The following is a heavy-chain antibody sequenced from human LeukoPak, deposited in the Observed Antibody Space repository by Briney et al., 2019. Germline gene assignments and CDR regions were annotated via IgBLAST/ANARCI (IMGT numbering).Heavy chain of an antibody. V-gene: IGHV4-61*05. J-gene: IGHJ3*02. D-gene: IGHD1-26*01. Sequence: SETLSLTCTVSGGSISSGSFYWGWIRQPPGKGLEWIGYNSGSTNYNPSLKSRVTILLDRSKNQFSLKLSSVTAADTAIYYCARGRGYGGNYLRSFDIWGQGTMVTVSS. CDR3: ARGRGYGGNYLRSFDI. CDR1: GGSISSGSFY. CDR2: NSGST.